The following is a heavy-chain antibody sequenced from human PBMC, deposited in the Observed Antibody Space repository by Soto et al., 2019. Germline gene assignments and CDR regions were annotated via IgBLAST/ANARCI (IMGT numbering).Heavy chain of an antibody. D-gene: IGHD3-3*01. J-gene: IGHJ6*02. CDR1: GLTFDDYT. Sequence: GGSLRLSCAASGLTFDDYTMHWVRQAPGKGLEWVSLISWDGGSTYYADSVKGRFTISRDNSKNSLYLQMNSLRTEDTALYYCAKDHYDFWTRQNYEDYYYYGMDVWGQGTTVTVSS. CDR2: ISWDGGST. V-gene: IGHV3-43*01. CDR3: AKDHYDFWTRQNYEDYYYYGMDV.